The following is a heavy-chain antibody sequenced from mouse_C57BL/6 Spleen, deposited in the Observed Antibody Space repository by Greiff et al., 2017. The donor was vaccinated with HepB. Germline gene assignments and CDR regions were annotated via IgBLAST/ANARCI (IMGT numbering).Heavy chain of an antibody. D-gene: IGHD4-1*01. V-gene: IGHV1-50*01. Sequence: QVQLQQPGAELVKPGASVKLSCKASGYTFTSYWMQWVKQRPGQGLEWIGEIDPSDSYTNYNQKFKGKATLTVDTSSSTAYMQLSSLTSEDSAVYYCARRRLTGTRAMDYWGQGTSVTVSS. CDR1: GYTFTSYW. CDR3: ARRRLTGTRAMDY. CDR2: IDPSDSYT. J-gene: IGHJ4*01.